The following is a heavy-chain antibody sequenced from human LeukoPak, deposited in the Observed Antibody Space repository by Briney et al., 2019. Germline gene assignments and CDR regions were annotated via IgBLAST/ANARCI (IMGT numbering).Heavy chain of an antibody. CDR1: GFTFSSYG. D-gene: IGHD1-20*01. Sequence: GRSLRLSCAASGFTFSSYGMHWVRQAPGKGLEWVAVISYDGSNKYYADSVKGRFTISRDNSKNTLYLQMNSLRAEDTAVYYCAKDLITGTTWDAFDIWGQGTMVTVSS. V-gene: IGHV3-30*18. CDR2: ISYDGSNK. CDR3: AKDLITGTTWDAFDI. J-gene: IGHJ3*02.